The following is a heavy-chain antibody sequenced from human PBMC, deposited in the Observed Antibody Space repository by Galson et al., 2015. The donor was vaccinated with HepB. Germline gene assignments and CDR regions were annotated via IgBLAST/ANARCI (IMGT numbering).Heavy chain of an antibody. CDR1: GFTFNTYW. Sequence: SLRLSCAVSGFTFNTYWMSWVRQAPGKGPEWVANINQDGSEKFYVDSVKGRFTISRDNAKNSLYLQMNSLRVEDTAVYYCARDGYDPYWGQGTLVTVSS. J-gene: IGHJ4*02. V-gene: IGHV3-7*03. D-gene: IGHD5-12*01. CDR3: ARDGYDPY. CDR2: INQDGSEK.